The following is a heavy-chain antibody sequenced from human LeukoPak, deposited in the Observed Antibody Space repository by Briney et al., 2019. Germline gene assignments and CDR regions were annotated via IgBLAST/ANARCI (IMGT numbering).Heavy chain of an antibody. CDR3: ARYCSSTSCYTDAFDI. CDR2: IYSGGST. V-gene: IGHV3-66*02. CDR1: GFTVSSNY. D-gene: IGHD2-2*02. J-gene: IGHJ3*02. Sequence: PGGSLRLYCAASGFTVSSNYMSWVRQAPGKGLEWVSVIYSGGSTYYADSVKGRFTISRDNSKNTLYLQMNSLRAEDTAVYYCARYCSSTSCYTDAFDIWGQGTMVTVSS.